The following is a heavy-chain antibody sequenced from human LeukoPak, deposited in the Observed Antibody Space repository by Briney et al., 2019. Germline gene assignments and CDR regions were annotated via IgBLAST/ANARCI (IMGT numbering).Heavy chain of an antibody. CDR2: GGST. CDR3: AKDLENSGGYPYFDY. J-gene: IGHJ4*02. V-gene: IGHV3-23*01. D-gene: IGHD1-26*01. Sequence: GGSTYYADSVKGRFTISRDNSKNTLYPQMNSLRAEDTAVYYCAKDLENSGGYPYFDYWGQGTLVTVSS.